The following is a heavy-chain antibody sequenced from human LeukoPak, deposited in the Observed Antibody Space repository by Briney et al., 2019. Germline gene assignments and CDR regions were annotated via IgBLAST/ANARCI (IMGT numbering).Heavy chain of an antibody. Sequence: SSETLSLTCTVSGGSISSGSYYWSWIRQPPGKGLEWIGYIYYSGSTNYNPSLKSRVTISVDTSKNQFSLKLSSVTAADTAVYYCARVSYGDYVFDPWGQGTLVTVSS. CDR2: IYYSGST. CDR3: ARVSYGDYVFDP. J-gene: IGHJ5*02. CDR1: GGSISSGSYY. D-gene: IGHD4-17*01. V-gene: IGHV4-61*01.